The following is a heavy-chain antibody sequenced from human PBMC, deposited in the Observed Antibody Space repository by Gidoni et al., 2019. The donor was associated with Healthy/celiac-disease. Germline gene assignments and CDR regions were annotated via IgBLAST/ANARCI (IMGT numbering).Heavy chain of an antibody. V-gene: IGHV4-59*01. J-gene: IGHJ6*02. Sequence: QVQLQESGPGLVKPSETLSLTCTVSGGSISSYYWSWIRQPPGKGLEWIGYIYYSGSTNYNPSLKSRVTISVDTSKNQFSLKLSSVTAADTAVYYCARDERQQLGPYYYYYGMDVWGQGTTVTVSS. CDR3: ARDERQQLGPYYYYYGMDV. CDR2: IYYSGST. CDR1: GGSISSYY. D-gene: IGHD6-13*01.